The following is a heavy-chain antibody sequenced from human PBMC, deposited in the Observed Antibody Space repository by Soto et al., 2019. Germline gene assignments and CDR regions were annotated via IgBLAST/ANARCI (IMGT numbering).Heavy chain of an antibody. CDR2: ISSSSSYI. V-gene: IGHV3-21*01. D-gene: IGHD4-17*01. Sequence: GGSLRLSCAASGFTFSSYSMNWVRQAPGKGLEWVSSISSSSSYIYYADSVKGRFTISRDKTKNSLYLQMNSLRAEDTAVYYCATACGDEAFDIWGQGTMVTVSS. CDR3: ATACGDEAFDI. CDR1: GFTFSSYS. J-gene: IGHJ3*02.